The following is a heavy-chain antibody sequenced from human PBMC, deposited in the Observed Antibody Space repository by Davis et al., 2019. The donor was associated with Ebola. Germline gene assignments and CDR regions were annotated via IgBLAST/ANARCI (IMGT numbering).Heavy chain of an antibody. J-gene: IGHJ4*02. CDR3: ASLRQTYDSSGYSQPFDY. Sequence: SETLSLTCTVSGGSITSSDYYWGWIRQSPRKGLEWIGTFYYSGTTFYNPSLKSRITVSVDPSKNQFSLKLNSATAADTAVYYCASLRQTYDSSGYSQPFDYWGQGSLVTVSS. D-gene: IGHD3-22*01. CDR1: GGSITSSDYY. V-gene: IGHV4-39*01. CDR2: FYYSGTT.